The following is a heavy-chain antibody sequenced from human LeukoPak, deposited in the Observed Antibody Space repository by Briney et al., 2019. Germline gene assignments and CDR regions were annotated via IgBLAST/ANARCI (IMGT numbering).Heavy chain of an antibody. V-gene: IGHV3-23*01. D-gene: IGHD3-10*01. CDR3: AKQERKVRGVDY. CDR2: ISGSGGST. J-gene: IGHJ4*02. Sequence: PGGSLRLSCAASGFTFDDYAMHWVRQAPGKGLEWVSAISGSGGSTYYADSVKGRFTISRDNSKNTLYLQMNSLRAEDTAVYYCAKQERKVRGVDYWGQGTLVTVSS. CDR1: GFTFDDYA.